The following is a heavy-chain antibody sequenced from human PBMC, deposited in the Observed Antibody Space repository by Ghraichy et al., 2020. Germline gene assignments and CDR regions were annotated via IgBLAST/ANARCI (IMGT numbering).Heavy chain of an antibody. V-gene: IGHV4-34*01. J-gene: IGHJ4*02. CDR1: GGAFSGYY. D-gene: IGHD3-10*01. CDR2: INHSGSS. CDR3: ARVPVVRGVIIRHFDY. Sequence: ESLNISCEVYGGAFSGYYWSWIRQPPGKGLEWIGEINHSGSSNYNPSLKSRLTISVDTSKNQFSLKLSSVTAADTAVYYCARVPVVRGVIIRHFDYWGQGTLVTVAS.